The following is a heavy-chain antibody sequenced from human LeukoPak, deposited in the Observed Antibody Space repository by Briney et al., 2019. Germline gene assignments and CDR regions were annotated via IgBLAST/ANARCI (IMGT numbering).Heavy chain of an antibody. CDR3: AKSGGYGLIDY. CDR2: IYYSGST. V-gene: IGHV4-39*01. D-gene: IGHD1-26*01. Sequence: PSETLSLTCAVSGASISGSGYYWGWIRQPPGKGLEWIGNIYYSGSTYYNASLQSRVTISIDMSKNEFSLRLNSVTAADMAMYYCAKSGGYGLIDYWGQGTLVTVSS. J-gene: IGHJ4*02. CDR1: GASISGSGYY.